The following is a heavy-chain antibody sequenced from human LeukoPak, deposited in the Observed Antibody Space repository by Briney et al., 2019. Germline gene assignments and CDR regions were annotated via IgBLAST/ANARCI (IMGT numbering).Heavy chain of an antibody. CDR2: ISSSSSYI. D-gene: IGHD3-10*01. V-gene: IGHV3-21*01. Sequence: GGSLRLSCAASGFTFSSYSMNWVRQAPGKGLEWVSSISSSSSYIYYADSVKGRFTISRDNAKNSLYLQMNSLRAEDTAVYYCARRYLLWFGEPDYYYYGMDVWGQGTTVTVSS. CDR1: GFTFSSYS. CDR3: ARRYLLWFGEPDYYYYGMDV. J-gene: IGHJ6*02.